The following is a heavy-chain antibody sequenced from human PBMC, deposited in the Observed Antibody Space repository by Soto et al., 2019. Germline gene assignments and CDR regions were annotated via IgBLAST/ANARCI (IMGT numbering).Heavy chain of an antibody. V-gene: IGHV3-30*18. CDR3: ANGLLRFGELLWDYFDY. CDR2: ISYDGSNK. D-gene: IGHD3-10*01. J-gene: IGHJ4*02. CDR1: GFTFSSYG. Sequence: GGSLRLSCAASGFTFSSYGMHWVRQAPGKGLEWVAVISYDGSNKYYADSVKGRFTISRDNSKNTLYLQMNSLGAEDTAVYYCANGLLRFGELLWDYFDYWGQGTLVTVSS.